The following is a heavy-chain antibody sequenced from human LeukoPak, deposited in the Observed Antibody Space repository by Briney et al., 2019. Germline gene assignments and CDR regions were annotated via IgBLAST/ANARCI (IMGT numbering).Heavy chain of an antibody. V-gene: IGHV4-31*03. CDR3: ARGHPSRTMVRTKDDY. CDR1: GGSISSGGYY. Sequence: SETLSLTCTVSGGSISSGGYYWSWIRQHPGKGLEWIGYIYYSGSTYYNPSLKSRVTISVDTSKNQFSLKLSSVTAADTAVYYCARGHPSRTMVRTKDDYWGQGTLVTVSS. D-gene: IGHD3-10*01. CDR2: IYYSGST. J-gene: IGHJ4*02.